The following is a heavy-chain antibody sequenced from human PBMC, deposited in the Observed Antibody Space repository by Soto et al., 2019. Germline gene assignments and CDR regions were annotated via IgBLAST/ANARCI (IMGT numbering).Heavy chain of an antibody. V-gene: IGHV1-69*13. J-gene: IGHJ6*02. Sequence: SVKVSCKASGGTFSSYAISWVRQAPGQGLEWMGGIIPIFGTANYAQKFQGRVTITADESTSTAYMELSSLRSEDTAVYYCASNAAHDFWSGYYSYGMDVWGQGTTVTVSS. CDR1: GGTFSSYA. D-gene: IGHD3-3*01. CDR2: IIPIFGTA. CDR3: ASNAAHDFWSGYYSYGMDV.